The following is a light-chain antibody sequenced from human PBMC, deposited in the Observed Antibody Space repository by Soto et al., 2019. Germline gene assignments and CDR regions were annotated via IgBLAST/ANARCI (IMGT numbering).Light chain of an antibody. V-gene: IGKV1-5*01. Sequence: DIQMTQSPSTLSASIGDRVTITCRASQSITTWLAWYQQKVGKAPKLVIYDASSLESGVPSRFSGSGSGTEFTLTISSLQPDDFATYYCQQYAAFSWTFGQGTKVDTK. CDR1: QSITTW. J-gene: IGKJ1*01. CDR2: DAS. CDR3: QQYAAFSWT.